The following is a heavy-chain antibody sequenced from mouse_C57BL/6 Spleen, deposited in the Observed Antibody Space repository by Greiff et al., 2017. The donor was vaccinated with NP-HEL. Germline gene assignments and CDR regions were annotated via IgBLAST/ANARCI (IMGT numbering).Heavy chain of an antibody. CDR2: IYPRSGNT. J-gene: IGHJ4*01. CDR1: GYTFTSYG. D-gene: IGHD2-4*01. V-gene: IGHV1-81*01. Sequence: QVQLKQSGAELARPGASVKLSCKASGYTFTSYGISWVKQRTGQGLEWIGEIYPRSGNTYYNEKFKGKATLTADKSSSTTYMELRSLTSEDSAVYFCARRRNDYDDYYAMDYWGQGTSVTVSS. CDR3: ARRRNDYDDYYAMDY.